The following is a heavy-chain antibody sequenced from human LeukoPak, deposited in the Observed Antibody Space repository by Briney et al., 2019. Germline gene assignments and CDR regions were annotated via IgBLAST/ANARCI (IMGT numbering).Heavy chain of an antibody. D-gene: IGHD6-19*01. V-gene: IGHV3-7*03. J-gene: IGHJ4*02. CDR1: GFTFSGYW. CDR2: IKQDGSVK. CDR3: AKDIGQWLESPFDY. Sequence: GGSLRLSCAASGFTFSGYWMHWVRQAPGKGLEWVANIKQDGSVKYYVDSVKGRFTISRDNSRNTLFLQMNSLRAEDTALYYCAKDIGQWLESPFDYWGQGTLVTVSS.